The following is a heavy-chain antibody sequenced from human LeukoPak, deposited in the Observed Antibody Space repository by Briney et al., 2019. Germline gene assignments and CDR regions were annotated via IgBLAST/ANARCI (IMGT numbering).Heavy chain of an antibody. V-gene: IGHV4-39*07. CDR1: GASITSGAYY. CDR3: ARRDYAAWFDP. CDR2: VYYSGTI. D-gene: IGHD4/OR15-4a*01. Sequence: SETLSLTCSASGASITSGAYYWAWLRQPPGKGLEWIGSVYYSGTINYNPSLKGRVSISRDMSKNQFSLNLNSVNATDTAVYYCARRDYAAWFDPWGQGTLVTVSS. J-gene: IGHJ5*02.